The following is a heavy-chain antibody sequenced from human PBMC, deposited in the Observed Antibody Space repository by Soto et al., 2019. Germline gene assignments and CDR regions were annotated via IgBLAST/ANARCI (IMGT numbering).Heavy chain of an antibody. D-gene: IGHD6-13*01. CDR3: ARDIAAAGRDYYYGMDV. CDR1: GFTFSSYG. V-gene: IGHV3-30*03. CDR2: ISYDGSNK. J-gene: IGHJ6*02. Sequence: GGSLRLSCAASGFTFSSYGMHWVRQAPGKGLEWVAVISYDGSNKYYADSVKGRFTISRDNSKNTLYLQMNSLRAEDTAVYYCARDIAAAGRDYYYGMDVWGQGTTVTVSS.